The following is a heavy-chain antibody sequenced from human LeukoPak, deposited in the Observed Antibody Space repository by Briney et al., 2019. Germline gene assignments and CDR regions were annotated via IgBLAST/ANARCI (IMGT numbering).Heavy chain of an antibody. V-gene: IGHV3-33*01. D-gene: IGHD6-19*01. Sequence: GGCLRLSCAASGFILSHYGMHWVRQAPGKGLEWVAVTWYDGSKEYYADSVKGRFTISRDISKNTLYLQMNSLRAEDTAVYYCARDLHPSGWSDFDYWGQGTLVTVSS. CDR3: ARDLHPSGWSDFDY. CDR2: TWYDGSKE. J-gene: IGHJ4*02. CDR1: GFILSHYG.